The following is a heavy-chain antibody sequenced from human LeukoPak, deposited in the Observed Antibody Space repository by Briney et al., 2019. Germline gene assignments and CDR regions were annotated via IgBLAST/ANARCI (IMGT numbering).Heavy chain of an antibody. CDR3: AKTLYGSGRPLVGMDV. Sequence: ASETLSLTCTVSGGSISSGGYYWSWIRQHPGKGLEWIGYIYYSGSTYYNPSLKSRVTISVDTSKNQFSLKLSSVTAADTAVYYCAKTLYGSGRPLVGMDVWGQGTTVTVSS. J-gene: IGHJ6*02. CDR2: IYYSGST. D-gene: IGHD3-10*01. CDR1: GGSISSGGYY. V-gene: IGHV4-31*03.